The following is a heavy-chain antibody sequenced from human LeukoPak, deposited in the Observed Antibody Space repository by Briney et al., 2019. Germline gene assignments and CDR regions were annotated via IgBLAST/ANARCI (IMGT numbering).Heavy chain of an antibody. CDR2: IIPIFGTA. V-gene: IGHV1-69*06. CDR3: ASQECSGGSCYFDAFDI. CDR1: GGTFSSYA. D-gene: IGHD2-15*01. Sequence: SVTVSCKASGGTFSSYAISWVRQAPGQGLEWMGGIIPIFGTANYAQTFQGRATITADKTTSTAYMELSSVRSEDTAVYYCASQECSGGSCYFDAFDIWGQGTMVTVSS. J-gene: IGHJ3*02.